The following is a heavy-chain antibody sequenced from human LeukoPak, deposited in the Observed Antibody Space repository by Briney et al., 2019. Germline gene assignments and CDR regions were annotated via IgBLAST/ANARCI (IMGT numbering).Heavy chain of an antibody. V-gene: IGHV3-23*01. CDR3: ASRYYYGSGSYYKSFDY. CDR1: GFTFSSYA. J-gene: IGHJ4*02. Sequence: GGSLRLSCAASGFTFSSYAMSWVRQAPGKGLEWVSAISGSGGSTYYADSVKGRFTISRDNSKNTLYLQMNSLRAEDTAVYYCASRYYYGSGSYYKSFDYWGQGTLVTVSS. CDR2: ISGSGGST. D-gene: IGHD3-10*01.